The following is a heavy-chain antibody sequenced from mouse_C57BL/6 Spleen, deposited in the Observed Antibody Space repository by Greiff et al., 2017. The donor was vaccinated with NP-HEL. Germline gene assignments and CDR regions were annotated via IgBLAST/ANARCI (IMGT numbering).Heavy chain of an antibody. D-gene: IGHD1-1*01. CDR2: IYPSDSET. V-gene: IGHV1-61*01. J-gene: IGHJ1*03. Sequence: QVQLQQPGAELVRPGSSVKLSCKASGYTFTSYWMDWVKQRPGQGLEWIGNIYPSDSETHYNQKFKDKATLTVDKSSSTAYMQLSSLTSEDSAVYYCARKGSSRYWYFDVWGTGTTVTVSS. CDR1: GYTFTSYW. CDR3: ARKGSSRYWYFDV.